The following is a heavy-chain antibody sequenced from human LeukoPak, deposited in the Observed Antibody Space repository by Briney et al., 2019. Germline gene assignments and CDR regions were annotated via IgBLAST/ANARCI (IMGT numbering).Heavy chain of an antibody. Sequence: SETLSLTCTVSGGSISSYYWSWIRQPAGKGLEWIGRIYTSGSTYHNPSLKSRVTMSVDTSKNQFSLKLSSVTAADTAVYYCARGDVCSSTSCYRAGGMDVWGKGTTVTVSS. CDR2: IYTSGST. J-gene: IGHJ6*03. CDR1: GGSISSYY. V-gene: IGHV4-4*07. D-gene: IGHD2-2*02. CDR3: ARGDVCSSTSCYRAGGMDV.